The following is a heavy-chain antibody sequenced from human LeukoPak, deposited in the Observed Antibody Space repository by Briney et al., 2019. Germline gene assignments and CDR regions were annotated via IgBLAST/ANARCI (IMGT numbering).Heavy chain of an antibody. CDR3: ARWRGANVLRYFDYEMEPAAPSGHFDC. CDR2: ISVYNGNT. D-gene: IGHD3-9*01. V-gene: IGHV1-18*04. Sequence: ASVKVSCKASGYTLTSNGISWVRQAPGQGLEWMGWISVYNGNTNYAQKFQGRVTMTTDTSTSTAYMELRSLRSDDTAVYYCARWRGANVLRYFDYEMEPAAPSGHFDCWGQGTLVTVSS. J-gene: IGHJ4*02. CDR1: GYTLTSNG.